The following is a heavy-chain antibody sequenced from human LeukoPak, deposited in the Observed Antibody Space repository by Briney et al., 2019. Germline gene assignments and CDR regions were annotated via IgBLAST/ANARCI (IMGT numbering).Heavy chain of an antibody. D-gene: IGHD2-2*01. Sequence: EGSLRLSCAASGFTFSNYAMNWVRQAPGKGLEWVSTVSGSGGFTYYADSVKGRLTISRDNSKNTLYLQMNSLRAEDTAVYYCAKAPAFCSSTNCPRLYYFDYWGQGTLVTVSS. J-gene: IGHJ4*02. CDR1: GFTFSNYA. V-gene: IGHV3-23*01. CDR3: AKAPAFCSSTNCPRLYYFDY. CDR2: VSGSGGFT.